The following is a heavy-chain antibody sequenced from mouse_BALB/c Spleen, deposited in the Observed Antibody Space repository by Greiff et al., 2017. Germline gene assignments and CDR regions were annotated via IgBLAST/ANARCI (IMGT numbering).Heavy chain of an antibody. V-gene: IGHV2-9*02. CDR1: GFSLTSYG. D-gene: IGHD1-1*01. CDR3: ARGQDYVSSFDY. Sequence: VQLQESGPGLVAPSQSLSITCTVSGFSLTSYGVHWVRQPPGKGLEWLGVIWAGGSTNYNSALMSRLSISKDNSKSQVFLKMNSLQTDDTAMYYCARGQDYVSSFDYWGQGTTLTVSS. CDR2: IWAGGST. J-gene: IGHJ2*01.